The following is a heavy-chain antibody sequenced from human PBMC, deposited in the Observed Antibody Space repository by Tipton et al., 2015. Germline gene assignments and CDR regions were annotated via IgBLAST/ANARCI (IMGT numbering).Heavy chain of an antibody. CDR3: ATYLDYFDN. CDR2: IIPMSDTP. D-gene: IGHD3-3*02. CDR1: GGTFSRYA. Sequence: QLVQSGPEVKKPGSSVKVSCKASGGTFSRYAISWVRQAPGQGLEWMGGIIPMSDTPNYAQKFQGRVTITADESTSTAYMELSSLKSDDTAVYYCATYLDYFDNWGQGTLVTVSS. V-gene: IGHV1-69*01. J-gene: IGHJ4*02.